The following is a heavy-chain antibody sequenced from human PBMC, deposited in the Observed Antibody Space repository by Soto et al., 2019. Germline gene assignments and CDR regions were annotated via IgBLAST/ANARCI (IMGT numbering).Heavy chain of an antibody. CDR2: IYYSGST. Sequence: SETLSLTCTVSGGSISSYYWSWIRQPPGKGLEWIGYIYYSGSTNYNPSLKSRVTISVDTSKNQFSLKLSSVTAADTAVYYCARGVGSSSWYGDYYYYMDVWGKGTTVTVSS. CDR1: GGSISSYY. J-gene: IGHJ6*03. V-gene: IGHV4-59*01. D-gene: IGHD6-13*01. CDR3: ARGVGSSSWYGDYYYYMDV.